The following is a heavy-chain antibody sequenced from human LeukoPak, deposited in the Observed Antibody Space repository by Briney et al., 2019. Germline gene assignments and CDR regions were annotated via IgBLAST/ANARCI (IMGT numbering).Heavy chain of an antibody. CDR1: GGSISSYY. CDR3: ARGYFRIAARPYFDY. V-gene: IGHV4-59*01. D-gene: IGHD6-6*01. Sequence: SETLSLTCTVSGGSISSYYWSRIRQPPGKGLEWIGYIYYSGSTNCNPSLKSRVTISVDTSKNQFSLKLSSVTAADTAVYYCARGYFRIAARPYFDYWGQGTLVTVSS. CDR2: IYYSGST. J-gene: IGHJ4*02.